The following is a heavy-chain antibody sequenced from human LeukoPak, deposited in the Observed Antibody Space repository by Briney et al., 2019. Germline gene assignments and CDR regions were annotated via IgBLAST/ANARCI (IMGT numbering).Heavy chain of an antibody. D-gene: IGHD2-15*01. Sequence: GGSLRLSCAASGFTFSSSAMSWVRQAPGKGLEWVSAISNNGGYTYYADSVQGRFTISRDNSKTTLCLQMNSLRAEDTAVYYCAKQLGYCSDGSCYFPYWGQGTLVTVSS. J-gene: IGHJ4*02. V-gene: IGHV3-23*01. CDR1: GFTFSSSA. CDR3: AKQLGYCSDGSCYFPY. CDR2: ISNNGGYT.